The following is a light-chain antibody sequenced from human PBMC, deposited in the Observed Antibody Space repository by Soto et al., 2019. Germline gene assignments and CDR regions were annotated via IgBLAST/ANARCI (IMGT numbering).Light chain of an antibody. CDR1: SSDVAEYKY. CDR2: DVS. Sequence: QSALTQPASVSGSPGQSITISCTETSSDVAEYKYVSWYQQHPGRAPKLIIYDVSNRPSGVSNRFSGSNSGSTASLTISGLQAEDEADYYCSAYTTSIALYVFGAGTKVTVL. V-gene: IGLV2-14*03. J-gene: IGLJ1*01. CDR3: SAYTTSIALYV.